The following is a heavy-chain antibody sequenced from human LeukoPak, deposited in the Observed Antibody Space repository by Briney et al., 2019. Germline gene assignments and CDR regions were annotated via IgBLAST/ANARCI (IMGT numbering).Heavy chain of an antibody. D-gene: IGHD3-22*01. Sequence: GASVKVSCKASGYTFTSYYMHWVRQAPGQGLEWMGIINPSGGSTSYAQKFQGRVTMTRDMSTSTVYMELSSLRSEDTAVYYCARDFNYDSSGYYFPLDYWGQGTLVTVSS. V-gene: IGHV1-46*01. J-gene: IGHJ4*02. CDR1: GYTFTSYY. CDR2: INPSGGST. CDR3: ARDFNYDSSGYYFPLDY.